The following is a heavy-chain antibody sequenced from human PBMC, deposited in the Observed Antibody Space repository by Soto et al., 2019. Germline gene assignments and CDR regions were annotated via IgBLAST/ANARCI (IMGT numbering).Heavy chain of an antibody. J-gene: IGHJ4*02. D-gene: IGHD4-17*01. CDR2: ISAYNGNT. CDR1: GYTFTSYG. V-gene: IGHV1-18*01. CDR3: ARDLPDYGGNTLYDY. Sequence: ASVKVSCKASGYTFTSYGISWVRQAPGQGLEWMGWISAYNGNTNYAQKLQGRVTMTTDTSTSTAYMELRSLRSDDTAVYYCARDLPDYGGNTLYDYWGQGTLVTVSS.